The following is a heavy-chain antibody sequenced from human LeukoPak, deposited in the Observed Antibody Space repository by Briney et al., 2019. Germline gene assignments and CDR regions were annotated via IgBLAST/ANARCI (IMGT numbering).Heavy chain of an antibody. CDR2: FDPEDGET. V-gene: IGHV1-24*01. CDR1: GYTLTELS. Sequence: ASVKVSCKVSGYTLTELSMHWVRQAPGKGLEWMGGFDPEDGETIYAQKFQGRATMTEDTSTDTAYMELSSLRSEDTAVYYCARAGEQLVPYYFDYWGQGTLVTVSS. J-gene: IGHJ4*02. CDR3: ARAGEQLVPYYFDY. D-gene: IGHD6-6*01.